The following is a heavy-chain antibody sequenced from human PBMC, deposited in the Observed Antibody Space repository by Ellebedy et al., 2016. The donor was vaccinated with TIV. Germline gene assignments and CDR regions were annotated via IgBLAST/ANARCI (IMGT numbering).Heavy chain of an antibody. CDR1: GGTFSSFA. D-gene: IGHD2-21*02. CDR3: ARVAEYCGGDCWIDV. CDR2: IHPSGRT. J-gene: IGHJ4*02. Sequence: ASVKVSCKASGGTFSSFAISWVRQAPGQGLDWMGEIHPSGRTDYARHFQGRVIMTSDTSTNTVFMELSSLRSDDTAVYYCARVAEYCGGDCWIDVWGQGTLVAVS. V-gene: IGHV1-46*01.